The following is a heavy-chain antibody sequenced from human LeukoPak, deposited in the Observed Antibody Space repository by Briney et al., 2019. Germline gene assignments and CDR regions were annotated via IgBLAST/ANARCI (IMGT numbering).Heavy chain of an antibody. Sequence: GGSLRLSCAASGFTFSSYEMNWVRQAPGKGLEWVSLISSSGSTIYYADSVKGRFTLSRDNAKKSLYLQMNGLRAEDTAVYYCARVGTSGPAVGFDIWGQGTMVTVSS. D-gene: IGHD2-8*01. J-gene: IGHJ3*02. CDR1: GFTFSSYE. CDR3: ARVGTSGPAVGFDI. V-gene: IGHV3-48*03. CDR2: ISSSGSTI.